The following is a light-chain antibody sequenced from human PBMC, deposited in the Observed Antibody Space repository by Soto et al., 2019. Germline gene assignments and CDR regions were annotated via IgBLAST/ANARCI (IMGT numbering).Light chain of an antibody. CDR3: QQYSNWPT. CDR1: QSVRSNY. V-gene: IGKV3D-20*02. J-gene: IGKJ1*01. CDR2: DAS. Sequence: EIALTQSPVTLAVSPGERATLSCRASQSVRSNYLAWYQQQPGQAPRLLIYDASSRATGIPDRFSGSGSGTDFTLTISRLEPEDFAVYYCQQYSNWPTFGQGTKVDI.